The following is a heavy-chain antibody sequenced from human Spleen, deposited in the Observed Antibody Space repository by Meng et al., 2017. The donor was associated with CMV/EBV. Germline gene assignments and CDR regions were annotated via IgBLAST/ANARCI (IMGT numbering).Heavy chain of an antibody. CDR3: AKSYFGSGSYYNCPGYFDY. D-gene: IGHD3-10*01. CDR2: ISSSSSHI. CDR1: GFTFSLYG. J-gene: IGHJ4*02. Sequence: GESLKISCAASGFTFSLYGMHWVRQAPGKGLEWVSSISSSSSHIYYADSMKGRFTISRDDSKNTLYLQMSSLTAEDTAVYYCAKSYFGSGSYYNCPGYFDYWGQGILVTVSS. V-gene: IGHV3-21*04.